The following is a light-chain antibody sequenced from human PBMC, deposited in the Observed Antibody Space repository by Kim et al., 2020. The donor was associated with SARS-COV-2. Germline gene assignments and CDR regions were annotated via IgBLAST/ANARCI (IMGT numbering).Light chain of an antibody. CDR2: DAS. V-gene: IGKV1-33*01. J-gene: IGKJ5*01. Sequence: ASVGGRVTITCQASQDISNYLNWYQQKTGRAPKLLIYDASNLETGVPSRFSGSGSGTDFTFTISSLQPEDIATYYCQQYDNLPITFGRGTRLEIK. CDR1: QDISNY. CDR3: QQYDNLPIT.